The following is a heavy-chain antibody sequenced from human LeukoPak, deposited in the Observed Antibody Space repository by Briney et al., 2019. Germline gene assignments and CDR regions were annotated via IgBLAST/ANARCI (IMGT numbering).Heavy chain of an antibody. CDR2: IIPILGIA. CDR3: ARDVAVAGSFDY. Sequence: SVKVSCKASGGTFSSYTIRWVRQAPGQGLEWMGMIIPILGIANYAQKFQGRVTITADKSTSTAYMELSSLRSEDTAVYYCARDVAVAGSFDYWGQGTLVTVSS. CDR1: GGTFSSYT. V-gene: IGHV1-69*04. D-gene: IGHD6-19*01. J-gene: IGHJ4*02.